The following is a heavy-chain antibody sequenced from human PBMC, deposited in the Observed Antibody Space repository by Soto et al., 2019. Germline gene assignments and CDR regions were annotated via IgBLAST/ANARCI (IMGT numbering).Heavy chain of an antibody. D-gene: IGHD1-1*01. V-gene: IGHV3-30*18. Sequence: GGSLRLSCAASGFTFRSYGMHWVRQAPGKGLEWVAVISYDGNNKYYADSVKGRLTISRDNSKNTVSLQMNSLRAEDTAIYFCAKERTRHFDYWGQGIPVTVSS. CDR2: ISYDGNNK. J-gene: IGHJ4*02. CDR1: GFTFRSYG. CDR3: AKERTRHFDY.